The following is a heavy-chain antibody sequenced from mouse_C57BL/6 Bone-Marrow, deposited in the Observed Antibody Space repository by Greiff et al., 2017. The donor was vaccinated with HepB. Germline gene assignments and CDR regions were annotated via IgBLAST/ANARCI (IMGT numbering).Heavy chain of an antibody. V-gene: IGHV5-12*01. D-gene: IGHD1-1*01. CDR1: GFTFSDYY. CDR3: ARHGYGSSLDY. Sequence: EVNVVESGGGLVQPGGSLKLSCAASGFTFSDYYMYWVRQTPEKRLEWVAYISNGGGSTYYPDTVKGRFTISRDNAKNTLYLQMSRLKSEDTAMYYCARHGYGSSLDYWGQGTTLTVSS. J-gene: IGHJ2*01. CDR2: ISNGGGST.